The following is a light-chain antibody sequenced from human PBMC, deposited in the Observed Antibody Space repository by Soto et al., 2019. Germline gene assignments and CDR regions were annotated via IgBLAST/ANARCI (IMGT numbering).Light chain of an antibody. V-gene: IGLV2-14*03. J-gene: IGLJ1*01. CDR2: EVV. Sequence: QSVLTQPASVSGSPGQSITISCTGTTSDDYVSWYQQFPGKAPTLLIYEVVNRPSEVSDRFSGSKSDNTASLTISGLQTEDEAHYYCISYTSSNSWVFGTGTKV. CDR1: TSDDY. CDR3: ISYTSSNSWV.